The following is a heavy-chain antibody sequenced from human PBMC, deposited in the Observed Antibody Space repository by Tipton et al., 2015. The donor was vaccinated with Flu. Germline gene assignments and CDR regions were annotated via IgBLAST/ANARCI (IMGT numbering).Heavy chain of an antibody. Sequence: TLSLTCTVFGGSISNYYWSWFRQPAGKGLEWIGRLYGSGTTKYNTSLKSRVTMSADTSKNHFSLKLTSVTAADTAVYFCARARRFLEWQFYYYYMDVWGKGTTVTVSS. CDR2: LYGSGTT. J-gene: IGHJ6*03. CDR1: GGSISNYY. V-gene: IGHV4-4*07. CDR3: ARARRFLEWQFYYYYMDV. D-gene: IGHD3-3*01.